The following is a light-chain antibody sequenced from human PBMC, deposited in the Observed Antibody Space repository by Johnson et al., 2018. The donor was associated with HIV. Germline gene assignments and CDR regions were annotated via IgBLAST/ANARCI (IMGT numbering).Light chain of an antibody. J-gene: IGLJ1*01. CDR1: SSNIGNNY. CDR2: DNN. V-gene: IGLV1-51*01. CDR3: GTWDSSLSRYV. Sequence: QSVLTQPPSVSAAPGQKVTISCSGSSSNIGNNYVSWYQQLPGTAPKLLIYDNNERPSGIPDRFSGSKSGTSATLGITGLQTGDEADYYCGTWDSSLSRYVFDTGTKVTVL.